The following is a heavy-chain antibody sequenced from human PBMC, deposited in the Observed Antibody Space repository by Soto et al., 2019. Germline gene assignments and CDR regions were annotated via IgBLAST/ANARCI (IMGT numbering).Heavy chain of an antibody. CDR1: GFTFSSYA. J-gene: IGHJ4*02. CDR3: ARGHYDWSVYACDY. D-gene: IGHD3-22*01. V-gene: IGHV3-30-3*01. Sequence: QVQLVESGGGVVQPGRSLRLSCAASGFTFSSYAMHWVRQAPGKGLEWVAVISYDGSNKYYADSVKGRFTISRDNSKNTMYLQMNSLIAKDTAVYYCARGHYDWSVYACDYRGQGTLVTVSS. CDR2: ISYDGSNK.